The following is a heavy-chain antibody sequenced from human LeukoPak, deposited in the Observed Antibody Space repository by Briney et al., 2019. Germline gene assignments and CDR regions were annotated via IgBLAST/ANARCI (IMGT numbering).Heavy chain of an antibody. V-gene: IGHV3-23*01. J-gene: IGHJ5*02. CDR2: ISGSGGST. CDR3: AKGTEVTFGGVIVPNWFDP. CDR1: GFTFSSYA. D-gene: IGHD3-16*02. Sequence: PGGSLRLSCAASGFTFSSYAMSWVRQAPGKGLEWVSAISGSGGSTYYADSVKGRFTISRDNSKNTLYLQMNSLRAEDTAVYYCAKGTEVTFGGVIVPNWFDPWGQGTLVTVSS.